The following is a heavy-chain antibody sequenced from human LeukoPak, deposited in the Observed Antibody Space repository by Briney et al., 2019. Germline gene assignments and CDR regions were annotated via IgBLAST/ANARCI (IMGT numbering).Heavy chain of an antibody. CDR3: ARGRWSGYWGYNWFDP. Sequence: SETLSLTCTVSGGSISSYYWSWIRQPPGKGLEWIGYIYYSGSTNYNPSLKSRVTISVDTSKNQFSLKLSSVTAADTAVYYCARGRWSGYWGYNWFDPWGQGTLVTVSS. CDR1: GGSISSYY. D-gene: IGHD3-3*01. CDR2: IYYSGST. V-gene: IGHV4-59*12. J-gene: IGHJ5*02.